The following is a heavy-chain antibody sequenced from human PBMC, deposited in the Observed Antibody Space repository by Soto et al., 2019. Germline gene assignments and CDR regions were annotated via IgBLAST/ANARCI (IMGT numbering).Heavy chain of an antibody. D-gene: IGHD6-13*01. V-gene: IGHV4-31*03. CDR3: ARDRGPLRADVRYYYGMDV. J-gene: IGHJ6*02. CDR1: GGSISSGGYY. CDR2: IYYSGST. Sequence: QVQLQESGPGLVKPSQTLSLTCTVSGGSISSGGYYWSWIRQHPGKGLEWIGYIYYSGSTYYNPSLKSRVTISVDTSKNQFSLKLSSVTAADTAVYYCARDRGPLRADVRYYYGMDVWGQGTTVTVSS.